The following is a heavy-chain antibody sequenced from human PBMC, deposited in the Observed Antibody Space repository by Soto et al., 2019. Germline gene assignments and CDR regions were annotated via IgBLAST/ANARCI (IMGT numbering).Heavy chain of an antibody. V-gene: IGHV1-8*01. CDR2: MNPNSGNT. CDR3: AMRARHDYGDYPSHDYYYYYMDV. CDR1: GYTFTSYD. Sequence: ASVKVSCKASGYTFTSYDINWVRQATGQGLEWMGWMNPNSGNTGYAQKFQGRVTMTRNTSISTAYMELSSLRSEDTAVYYCAMRARHDYGDYPSHDYYYYYMDVWGKGTTVTVSS. D-gene: IGHD4-17*01. J-gene: IGHJ6*03.